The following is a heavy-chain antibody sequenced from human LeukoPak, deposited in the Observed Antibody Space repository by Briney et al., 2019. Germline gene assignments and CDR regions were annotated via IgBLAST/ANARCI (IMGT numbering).Heavy chain of an antibody. CDR2: ISVYNGDT. V-gene: IGHV1-18*01. CDR3: ASPDPNYGSSGYDLDY. D-gene: IGHD3-22*01. CDR1: GYTFTSYG. Sequence: ASVKLSCKASGYTFTSYGLSWVRHAPAQGLEWMGWISVYNGDTNYAQKLQGRVTMTTDTSTSTAYMELRSLRSDDTAVYYCASPDPNYGSSGYDLDYWGQGTLVTVSS. J-gene: IGHJ4*02.